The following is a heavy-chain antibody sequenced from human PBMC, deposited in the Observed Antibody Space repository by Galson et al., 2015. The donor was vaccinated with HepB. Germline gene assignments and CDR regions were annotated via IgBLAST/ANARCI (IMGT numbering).Heavy chain of an antibody. CDR2: ISGSGDNT. D-gene: IGHD3-22*01. J-gene: IGHJ4*02. Sequence: SLRLSCAASGFTFSSCAVTWVRQAPGKGLEGVSVISGSGDNTYYADSVKGRFTISRDNSKNTLFLQMNSLRGEDTALYYCARAYGSSGYPQLPIDNWGQGTLVTVSS. CDR1: GFTFSSCA. CDR3: ARAYGSSGYPQLPIDN. V-gene: IGHV3-23*01.